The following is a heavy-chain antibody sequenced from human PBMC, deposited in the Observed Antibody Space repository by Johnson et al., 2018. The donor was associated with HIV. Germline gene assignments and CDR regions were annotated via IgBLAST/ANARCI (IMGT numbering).Heavy chain of an antibody. CDR1: GFTFDDYA. CDR3: ARVRARGVKHAFDI. Sequence: QVQLVESGGGLVQPGRSLRLSCAASGFTFDDYAMHWVRRAPGKGLEWLAVVSHDGSNEYYADSVKGRCTVSRDNAKNSLYLQMNSLRAEDTALYYCARVRARGVKHAFDIWGQGTMVTVSS. CDR2: VSHDGSNE. V-gene: IGHV3-30*03. D-gene: IGHD3-10*01. J-gene: IGHJ3*02.